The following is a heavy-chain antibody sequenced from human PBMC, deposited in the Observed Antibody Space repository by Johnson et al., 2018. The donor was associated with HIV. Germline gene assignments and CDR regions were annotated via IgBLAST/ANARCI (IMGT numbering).Heavy chain of an antibody. CDR2: IWYDGSNK. D-gene: IGHD1-1*01. CDR1: GFSFIDYA. J-gene: IGHJ3*02. V-gene: IGHV3-33*08. Sequence: QVQLVESGGGLVRPGGSLRLSCVASGFSFIDYAMIWVRQAPGKGLEWVAVIWYDGSNKNYADSVKGRFTISRDNSKNTLYLQMNSLRAEDTAVYYCATSTASDAFDIWGQGTMVTVSS. CDR3: ATSTASDAFDI.